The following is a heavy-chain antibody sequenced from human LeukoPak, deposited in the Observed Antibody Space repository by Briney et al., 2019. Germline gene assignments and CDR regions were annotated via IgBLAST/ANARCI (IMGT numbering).Heavy chain of an antibody. Sequence: SETLSLTCTVSGGSISTGGYYWSWIRQHPGKGQEWIGYIYYSGSTYYNPSLKSRVTISVDTSKNQFSLKLSSVTAADTAVYYCARQSYCSSTSCYIGPYYYYYYGMDVWGQGTTVTVSS. CDR2: IYYSGST. CDR1: GGSISTGGYY. V-gene: IGHV4-31*03. D-gene: IGHD2-2*02. J-gene: IGHJ6*02. CDR3: ARQSYCSSTSCYIGPYYYYYYGMDV.